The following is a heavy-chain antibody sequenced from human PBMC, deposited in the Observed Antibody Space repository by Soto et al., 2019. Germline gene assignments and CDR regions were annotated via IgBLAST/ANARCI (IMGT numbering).Heavy chain of an antibody. CDR2: IYYSGST. Sequence: SETLSLTCTVSGGSISSGDYYWSWIRQPPGKGLEWIGYIYYSGSTYYNPSLKSRVTISVDTSKNQFSLKLSSVTAADTAVYYCATYMTTVAQSHYYYYGMDVWGQGTTVTVSS. V-gene: IGHV4-30-4*01. CDR1: GGSISSGDYY. CDR3: ATYMTTVAQSHYYYYGMDV. D-gene: IGHD4-17*01. J-gene: IGHJ6*02.